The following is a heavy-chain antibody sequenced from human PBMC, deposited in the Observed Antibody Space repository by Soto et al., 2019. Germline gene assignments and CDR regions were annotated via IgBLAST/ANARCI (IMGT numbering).Heavy chain of an antibody. V-gene: IGHV6-1*01. CDR2: TYYRSKWYN. CDR3: ARDRSYGGNSVWEGDDAFDI. D-gene: IGHD4-17*01. J-gene: IGHJ3*02. Sequence: PSQTLSLTCAISGDSVSSNSAAWNWIRQSPSRGLEWLGRTYYRSKWYNDYAVSVKSRITINPDTSKNQFSLQLNSVTPEDTAVYYCARDRSYGGNSVWEGDDAFDIWGQGTMVTVS. CDR1: GDSVSSNSAA.